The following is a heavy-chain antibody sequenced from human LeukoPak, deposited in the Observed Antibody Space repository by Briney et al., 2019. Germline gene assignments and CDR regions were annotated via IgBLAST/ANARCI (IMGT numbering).Heavy chain of an antibody. CDR3: ARALSGSYYRDYFDY. CDR2: INHSGST. CDR1: GGSFSGYY. Sequence: SETLSLTCAVYGGSFSGYYWSWIRQPPGKGLEWIGEINHSGSTNYNPSLKSRVTISVDTSKNQFSLKLSSVTAADTAVYYCARALSGSYYRDYFDYWGQGTLVTVSS. J-gene: IGHJ4*02. V-gene: IGHV4-34*01. D-gene: IGHD1-26*01.